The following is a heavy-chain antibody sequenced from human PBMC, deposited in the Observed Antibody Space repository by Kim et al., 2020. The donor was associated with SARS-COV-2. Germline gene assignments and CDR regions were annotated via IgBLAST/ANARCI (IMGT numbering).Heavy chain of an antibody. CDR2: ISWDGGST. CDR3: AKDMGHRWLQFRGFDY. J-gene: IGHJ4*02. D-gene: IGHD5-12*01. Sequence: GGSLRLSCAASGFTFGDYTMHWVRQAPGKGLEWVSLISWDGGSTYYADSVKGRFTISRDNSKNSLYLQMNSLRTEDTALYYCAKDMGHRWLQFRGFDYWGQGTLVTVSS. V-gene: IGHV3-43*01. CDR1: GFTFGDYT.